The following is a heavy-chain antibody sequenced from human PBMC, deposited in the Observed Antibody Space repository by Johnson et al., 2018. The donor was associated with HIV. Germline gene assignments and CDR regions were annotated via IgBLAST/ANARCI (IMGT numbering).Heavy chain of an antibody. CDR3: ARDLGEMECEVWASDYYDFGRDLPCQDPRGVVGSFDI. CDR1: GLTISDNY. J-gene: IGHJ3*02. D-gene: IGHD3-3*01. Sequence: VQLVESGGGLVQPGGSLRLSCAASGLTISDNYMSWVRQAPGKGLEWVADIKCDGSEKYYVDSVKGRFTISRDNSKGTLYLQMDGLRPEDTALYYCARDLGEMECEVWASDYYDFGRDLPCQDPRGVVGSFDIWGRGTLVTISA. CDR2: IKCDGSEK. V-gene: IGHV3-7*03.